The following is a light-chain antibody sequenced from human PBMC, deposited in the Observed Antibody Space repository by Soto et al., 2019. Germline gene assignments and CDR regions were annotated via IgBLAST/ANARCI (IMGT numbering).Light chain of an antibody. CDR2: EAS. Sequence: DIQMTQSPSTLSASVGDRVTITCRASQSIDNWLAWYQQKPGKAPKLLIHEASSLESGVPSRFSDSGYGTEFTLTISSLQPDDFATYYCQQYNTYSYTFGQGTKLEIK. CDR3: QQYNTYSYT. J-gene: IGKJ2*01. CDR1: QSIDNW. V-gene: IGKV1-5*03.